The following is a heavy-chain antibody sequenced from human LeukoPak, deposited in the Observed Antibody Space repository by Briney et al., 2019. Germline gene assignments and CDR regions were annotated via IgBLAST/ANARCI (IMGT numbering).Heavy chain of an antibody. V-gene: IGHV4-39*07. Sequence: SETLSLTCTVSGDTIISTTYCWVWIRQPPGKGLEWIGSIYSSGTTYYNASLKGRVTILVDTSKNQFSLKLNSVTAADTAVYYCVADPINFDYWGQGRLVTVSS. CDR2: IYSSGTT. CDR3: VADPINFDY. CDR1: GDTIISTTYC. J-gene: IGHJ4*02.